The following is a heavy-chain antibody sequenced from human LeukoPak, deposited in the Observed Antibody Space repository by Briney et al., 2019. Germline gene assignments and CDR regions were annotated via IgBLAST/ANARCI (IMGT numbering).Heavy chain of an antibody. CDR2: ISGSGDST. CDR3: ARGVRYRYFDY. J-gene: IGHJ4*02. CDR1: GFTFSSYA. Sequence: GGSLRLSCAASGFTFSSYAMSWVRQAPGKGLEWVSTISGSGDSTYYADSVKGRFTISRDNSKSTLWLQMNSLRADDTAVYYCARGVRYRYFDYWGQGSLVTVSS. D-gene: IGHD5-18*01. V-gene: IGHV3-23*01.